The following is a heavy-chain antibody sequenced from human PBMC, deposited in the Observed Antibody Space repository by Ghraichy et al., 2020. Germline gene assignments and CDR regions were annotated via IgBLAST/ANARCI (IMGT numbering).Heavy chain of an antibody. CDR1: GGSISSSSYS. V-gene: IGHV4-39*01. CDR2: IYYSGST. Sequence: SETLSLTCTVSGGSISSSSYSWGWIRQPPGKGLEWIGIIYYSGSTYYNPSLKSRVTISVDTSKNQFSLKLTSMTAADTAVYYCARLLRQPRYFDYWGQGTLVTVSS. CDR3: ARLLRQPRYFDY. J-gene: IGHJ4*02.